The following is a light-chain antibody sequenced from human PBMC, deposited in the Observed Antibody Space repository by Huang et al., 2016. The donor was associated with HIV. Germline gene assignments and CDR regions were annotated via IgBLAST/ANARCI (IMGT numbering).Light chain of an antibody. CDR2: AAS. V-gene: IGKV1-NL1*01. J-gene: IGKJ1*01. CDR1: QGIRKY. CDR3: QQYHSSWT. Sequence: DIQMTQSPLSLSASVGDRVTITCRASQGIRKYLAWYQQKPGKAPKLLVYAASRLESGVPSWFSCSGSGTNFTLTISSLQPEDFATYYCQQYHSSWTFGQGTKVEIK.